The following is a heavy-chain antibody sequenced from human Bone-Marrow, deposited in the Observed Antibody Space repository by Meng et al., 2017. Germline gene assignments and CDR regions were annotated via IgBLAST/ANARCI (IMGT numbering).Heavy chain of an antibody. J-gene: IGHJ4*02. D-gene: IGHD3-10*01. CDR3: ARGNPYGSWSNFDY. CDR2: IIPILGIA. CDR1: GGTFSSYT. V-gene: IGHV1-69*02. Sequence: SVKVSCKASGGTFSSYTISWVRQAPGQGLEWMGRIIPILGIANYAQKFQGRVTITADKSTSTAYMELSSLRSEDTAVYDCARGNPYGSWSNFDYWGQGTLVTVSS.